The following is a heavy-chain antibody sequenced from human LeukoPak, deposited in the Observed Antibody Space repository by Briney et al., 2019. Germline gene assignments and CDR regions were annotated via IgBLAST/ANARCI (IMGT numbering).Heavy chain of an antibody. J-gene: IGHJ4*02. V-gene: IGHV3-23*01. CDR2: ISGSGGST. D-gene: IGHD3-22*01. CDR3: AKVRDLSYYDSSGYPFDY. Sequence: PGGSLRLSCAASGFAFSSYAMSWVRQAPGKGLEWVSAISGSGGSTYYADSVRGRFTISRDNSKNTLYLQMNSLRAEDTAVYYCAKVRDLSYYDSSGYPFDYWGQGTLVTVSS. CDR1: GFAFSSYA.